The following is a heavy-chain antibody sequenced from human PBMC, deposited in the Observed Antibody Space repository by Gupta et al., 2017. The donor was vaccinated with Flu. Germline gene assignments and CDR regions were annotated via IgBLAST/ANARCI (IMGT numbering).Heavy chain of an antibody. J-gene: IGHJ4*02. CDR3: AKDFGGSWNYFDH. Sequence: QVQLVESGGGVVQPGRSLRLSCAASGFTFSSFGMHWVRQAPGKGLEWVAVIWYDGSDKYYRDSVKGRFTISRDNSKNTLYLQMNSLRAEDTAVYYCAKDFGGSWNYFDHWGQGSLVTVSS. D-gene: IGHD6-13*01. CDR2: IWYDGSDK. CDR1: GFTFSSFG. V-gene: IGHV3-33*06.